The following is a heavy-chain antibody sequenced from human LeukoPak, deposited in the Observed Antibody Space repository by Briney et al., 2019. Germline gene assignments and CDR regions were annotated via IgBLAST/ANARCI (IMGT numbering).Heavy chain of an antibody. D-gene: IGHD1-7*01. J-gene: IGHJ4*02. CDR3: AKIPRSYNWNYVVV. Sequence: PGGSLRLSCAASGFTFSSYAMSWVRQAPGKGLGWVSAISGSGGSTYYADSVKGRFTISRDNSKNTLYLQMNSLRAEDTAVYYCAKIPRSYNWNYVVVWGQGTLVTVSS. CDR2: ISGSGGST. V-gene: IGHV3-23*01. CDR1: GFTFSSYA.